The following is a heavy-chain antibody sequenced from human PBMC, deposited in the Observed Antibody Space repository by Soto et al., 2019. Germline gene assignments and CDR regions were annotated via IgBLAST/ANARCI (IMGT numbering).Heavy chain of an antibody. J-gene: IGHJ4*02. CDR1: GFTFSDYY. D-gene: IGHD2-2*01. CDR2: ISSSGATI. CDR3: ARENRKLGYCSSTSCPFDY. V-gene: IGHV3-11*01. Sequence: QVQLVESGGGLVKPGGSQRLSCAASGFTFSDYYMSWIRQAPGKGLEWVSYISSSGATIYYADSVKGRFTISRDNAKNSLYLQMNSLRAEDTAVYYCARENRKLGYCSSTSCPFDYWGRGTLVTVSS.